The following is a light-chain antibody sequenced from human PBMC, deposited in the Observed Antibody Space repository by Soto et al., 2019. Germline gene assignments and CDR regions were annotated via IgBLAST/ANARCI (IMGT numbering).Light chain of an antibody. V-gene: IGLV2-11*01. CDR3: CSYAGSYTWV. CDR1: SSDVGGDNF. Sequence: QSVLIQPRSVSGSPGQSVTMSCTGTSSDVGGDNFVSWYQQHPGRVPKLMIYDVTKRPSGVPDRFSGSKSGNTASLTISGLQAEDEADYYCCSYAGSYTWVFGGGTKLTVL. J-gene: IGLJ3*02. CDR2: DVT.